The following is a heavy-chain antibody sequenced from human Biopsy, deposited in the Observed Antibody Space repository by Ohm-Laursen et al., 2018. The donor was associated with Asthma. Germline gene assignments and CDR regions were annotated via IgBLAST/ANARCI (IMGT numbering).Heavy chain of an antibody. CDR3: ARGDSSNWSHYYFDY. V-gene: IGHV3-53*01. J-gene: IGHJ4*02. D-gene: IGHD3-22*01. CDR1: GFAVSRDY. Sequence: LSLTCAASGFAVSRDYMFWVRQAPGKGLEWVPVIYSGGTSHTADSVRGRFTISRDYSKNTLYLQMHSLRAEDTTVYYCARGDSSNWSHYYFDYWGQGTLVTVSS. CDR2: IYSGGTS.